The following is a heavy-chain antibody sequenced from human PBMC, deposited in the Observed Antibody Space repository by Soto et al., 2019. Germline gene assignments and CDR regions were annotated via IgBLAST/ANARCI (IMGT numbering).Heavy chain of an antibody. CDR2: ISGSGGST. D-gene: IGHD3-22*01. J-gene: IGHJ4*02. V-gene: IGHV3-23*01. Sequence: LRLSCAASGFTFSSYAMSWVRQAPGKGLEWVSVISGSGGSTYYADSVKGRFTISRDNSKNTLYLQMDSLRAEDTAVYYCAKDGYYYDSSGYLDYWGQGTLVTVSS. CDR1: GFTFSSYA. CDR3: AKDGYYYDSSGYLDY.